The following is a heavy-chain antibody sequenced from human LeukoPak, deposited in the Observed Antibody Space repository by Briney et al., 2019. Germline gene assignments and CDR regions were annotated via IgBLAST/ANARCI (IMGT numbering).Heavy chain of an antibody. D-gene: IGHD3-22*01. Sequence: SQTLSLTCTVSGGSISSGGYYWSWIRQHPGKGLEWIGYIYYSGSTYYNPSLKSRVTISVDTSKNQFSLRLSSVTAADTAVYYCAGAEPITMIVPTSKWGQGTMVTVSS. CDR3: AGAEPITMIVPTSK. V-gene: IGHV4-31*03. J-gene: IGHJ3*01. CDR2: IYYSGST. CDR1: GGSISSGGYY.